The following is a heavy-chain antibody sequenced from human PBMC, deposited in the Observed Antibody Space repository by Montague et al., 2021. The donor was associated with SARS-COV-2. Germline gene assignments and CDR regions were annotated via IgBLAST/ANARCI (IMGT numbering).Heavy chain of an antibody. J-gene: IGHJ4*02. CDR1: GGSISSLY. CDR2: IYYSGST. CDR3: ARSSGSYSTFDF. D-gene: IGHD3-10*01. V-gene: IGHV4-59*08. Sequence: SETLSLTCTVSGGSISSLYWTWIRQPPGKGLEWIGYIYYSGSTGYSPSLKSRVTMSVDTSKNQFSLKLSSVTAADTAVYYCARSSGSYSTFDFWGQGTLVTVSS.